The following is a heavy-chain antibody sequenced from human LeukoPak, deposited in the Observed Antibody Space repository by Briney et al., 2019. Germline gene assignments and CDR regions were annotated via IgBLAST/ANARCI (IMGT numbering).Heavy chain of an antibody. Sequence: SETLSLTCTVSGGSISSSSYYWAWIRQPPGKGLEWIGNIYYSGSTYYNPSLKSRVTMSVDTSKNQFSLRLSSVTAADTAVYYCASGYWDDPISTDYWGQGTLVTVSS. V-gene: IGHV4-39*01. D-gene: IGHD1-1*01. CDR1: GGSISSSSYY. J-gene: IGHJ4*02. CDR3: ASGYWDDPISTDY. CDR2: IYYSGST.